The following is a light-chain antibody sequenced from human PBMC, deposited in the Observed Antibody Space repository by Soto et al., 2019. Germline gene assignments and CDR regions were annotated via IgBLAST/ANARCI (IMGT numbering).Light chain of an antibody. CDR3: QQYDNTPYT. CDR1: QSILYSSNNKNY. J-gene: IGKJ2*01. CDR2: RAS. V-gene: IGKV4-1*01. Sequence: EIVMTQSPDSLAVSLGERATINCKSSQSILYSSNNKNYLVWYQQKPGQAPKVIIYRASTRESGVPDRFSGSGSETDFSLTSSSLQAEDVAVYYCQQYDNTPYTFGQGNKLEIK.